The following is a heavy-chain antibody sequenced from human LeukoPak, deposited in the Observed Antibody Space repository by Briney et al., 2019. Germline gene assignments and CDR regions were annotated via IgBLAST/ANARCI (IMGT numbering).Heavy chain of an antibody. CDR1: GITLSNYG. V-gene: IGHV3-23*01. CDR3: AKVNEVVVPAGVHNWFDP. D-gene: IGHD2-2*01. CDR2: ISGSGGST. J-gene: IGHJ5*02. Sequence: PGGSLRLSCVVSGITLSNYGMSWVRQAPGKGLEWVSAISGSGGSTYYADSVKGRFTISRDNSKNTLYLQMNSLRAEDTAVYYCAKVNEVVVPAGVHNWFDPWGQGTLVTVSS.